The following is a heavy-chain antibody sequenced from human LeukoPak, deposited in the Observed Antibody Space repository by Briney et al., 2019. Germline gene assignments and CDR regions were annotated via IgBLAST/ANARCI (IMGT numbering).Heavy chain of an antibody. CDR3: AKERGAIYDSSGYYYLDCFDP. Sequence: ASVKVSCKASGYTFTCYYMHWVRQAPGQGLEWMGWINPNIGGANSEQTVQGRDTMTRDRCISTAYMELSMLRSDDTAVYYCAKERGAIYDSSGYYYLDCFDPWGQGTLVTVSS. CDR1: GYTFTCYY. D-gene: IGHD3-22*01. V-gene: IGHV1-2*02. CDR2: INPNIGGA. J-gene: IGHJ5*02.